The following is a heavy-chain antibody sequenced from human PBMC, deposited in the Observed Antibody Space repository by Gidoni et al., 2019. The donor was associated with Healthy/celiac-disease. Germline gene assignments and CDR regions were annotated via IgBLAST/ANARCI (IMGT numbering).Heavy chain of an antibody. CDR3: AKEWNIAVAGWNYYYYGMDV. CDR2: ISGSGGST. CDR1: GFTFSSYA. Sequence: EVQLLESGGGLVQPGGSMRLSCAASGFTFSSYARRWDRQAPGKGLAWVSAISGSGGSTYYADSVKGRFTFSRDNSKNTLYLQMNSLRAEDTAVYYCAKEWNIAVAGWNYYYYGMDVWGQGTTVTVSS. J-gene: IGHJ6*02. D-gene: IGHD6-19*01. V-gene: IGHV3-23*01.